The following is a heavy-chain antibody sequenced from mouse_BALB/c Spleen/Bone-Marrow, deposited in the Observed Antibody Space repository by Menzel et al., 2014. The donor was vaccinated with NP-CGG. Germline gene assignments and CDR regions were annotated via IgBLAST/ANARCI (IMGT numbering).Heavy chain of an antibody. Sequence: EVMLVESGGGLVQPGGSLRLSCATSGFTFTDYYMNWVRQPPGKALEWLGFIRNKANGYTTEYSASVKGRFTISRDNSQSIFYLQMSTLIAEDSAAYYCARDSRSTVSLFDYWGQGTTLTVSS. V-gene: IGHV7-3*02. D-gene: IGHD1-1*01. CDR1: GFTFTDYY. CDR3: ARDSRSTVSLFDY. J-gene: IGHJ2*01. CDR2: IRNKANGYTT.